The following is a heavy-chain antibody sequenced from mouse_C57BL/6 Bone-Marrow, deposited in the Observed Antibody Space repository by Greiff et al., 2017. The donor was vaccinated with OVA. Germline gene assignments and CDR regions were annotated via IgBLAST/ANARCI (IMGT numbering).Heavy chain of an antibody. Sequence: VQLQQSGAELVRPGASVKLSCTASGFNIKDDYMHRVKQRPEQGLAWIGWIDPENGDTEYASKFQGQATITADTSFNTAYLQLSSLTSEDTAVYNCTTFYYSNCAMDYWGQGTSVTVSS. CDR1: GFNIKDDY. J-gene: IGHJ4*01. V-gene: IGHV14-4*01. CDR2: IDPENGDT. CDR3: TTFYYSNCAMDY. D-gene: IGHD2-5*01.